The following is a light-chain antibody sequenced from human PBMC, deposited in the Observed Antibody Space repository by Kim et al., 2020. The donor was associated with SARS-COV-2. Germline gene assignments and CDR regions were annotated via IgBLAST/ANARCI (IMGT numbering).Light chain of an antibody. Sequence: ELTQPPSASGTPGQRVTISCSGSSSNIGSNPVNWYQQFPGTAPKLLIYTNNQWPSGVTDRFSGSKSGTSASLAISGLQSEDEADYYCAAWDDSLNGVVFGGGTKVTVL. CDR2: TNN. CDR1: SSNIGSNP. CDR3: AAWDDSLNGVV. V-gene: IGLV1-44*01. J-gene: IGLJ2*01.